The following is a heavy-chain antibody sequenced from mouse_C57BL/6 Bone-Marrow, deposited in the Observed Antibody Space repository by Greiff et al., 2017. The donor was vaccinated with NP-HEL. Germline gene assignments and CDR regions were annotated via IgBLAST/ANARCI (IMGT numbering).Heavy chain of an antibody. CDR2: IFPGSGST. CDR3: ARSGTVVD. D-gene: IGHD1-1*01. Sequence: VQLQQSGAELMKPGASVKLSCKASGYPFTGYWIEWVKQRPGHGLEWIGEIFPGSGSTNYNEKFKGKAPLTAATSYHTAYMQLSSLTTEDSAIYYCARSGTVVDWGQGTTLTVSS. J-gene: IGHJ2*01. CDR1: GYPFTGYW. V-gene: IGHV1-9*01.